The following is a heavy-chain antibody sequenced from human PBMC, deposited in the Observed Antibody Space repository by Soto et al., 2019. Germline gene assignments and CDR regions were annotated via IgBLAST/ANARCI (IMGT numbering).Heavy chain of an antibody. V-gene: IGHV4-31*03. CDR3: ARIGNMVDV. CDR2: IDYSGNT. Sequence: QVQLQESGPGLVKPSQTLSLTCTVSGASISSAGYYWSWIRQHPEKGLEWMGYIDYSGNTYYNPSVKSRTTMSLDTSKSQFSLKLSSVTAADTAVYYCARIGNMVDVWGQGTTVIVSS. J-gene: IGHJ6*02. CDR1: GASISSAGYY. D-gene: IGHD3-10*01.